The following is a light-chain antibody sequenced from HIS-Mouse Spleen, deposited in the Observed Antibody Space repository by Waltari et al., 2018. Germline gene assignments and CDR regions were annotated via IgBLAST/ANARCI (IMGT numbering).Light chain of an antibody. CDR2: ETS. V-gene: IGLV3-10*01. CDR3: YSTDSSGNHRV. J-gene: IGLJ2*01. Sequence: SYELTQPPSVSVSPGQTARITCSGDAFPKKYAYWYQQKSGQAPVLVIYETSKRPTGIPERFSVSSSGTMATLTISGAQVEDEADYYCYSTDSSGNHRVFGGGTKLTVL. CDR1: AFPKKY.